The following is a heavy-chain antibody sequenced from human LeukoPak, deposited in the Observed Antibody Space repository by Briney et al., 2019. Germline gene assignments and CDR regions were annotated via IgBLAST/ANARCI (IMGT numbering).Heavy chain of an antibody. CDR3: ARRHSSSWYFDY. J-gene: IGHJ4*02. CDR2: IYYSGST. V-gene: IGHV4-59*08. Sequence: PSETLSLTCTVSGGSISSYYWRWIRQPPGKGLEWIGYIYYSGSTNYNPSLKSRVTISVDTSKNQFSLKLSSVTAADTAVYYCARRHSSSWYFDYWGQGTLVTVSS. D-gene: IGHD6-13*01. CDR1: GGSISSYY.